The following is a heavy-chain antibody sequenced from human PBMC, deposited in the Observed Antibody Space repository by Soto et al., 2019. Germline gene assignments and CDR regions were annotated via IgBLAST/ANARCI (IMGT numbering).Heavy chain of an antibody. CDR1: GYSITAVGYY. CDR3: ARVYSSGYGWFHP. Sequence: SETRSLTCFLSGYSITAVGYYCSWIRHHPGNGLERSGSFYPSGGIICAPTLRGRVTISGYTSSSQLSLSLTSVPAADTARYYGARVYSSGYGWFHPWGQGTMVTVSS. J-gene: IGHJ5*02. V-gene: IGHV4-38-2*02. D-gene: IGHD6-19*01. CDR2: FYPSGGI.